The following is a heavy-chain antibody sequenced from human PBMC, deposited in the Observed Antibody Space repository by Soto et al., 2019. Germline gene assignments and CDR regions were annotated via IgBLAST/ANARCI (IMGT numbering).Heavy chain of an antibody. CDR3: ARSFCSGGNCYPYYFDY. D-gene: IGHD2-15*01. J-gene: IGHJ4*02. Sequence: PGGSLRLACAASGFTCSSNYMSWVRQAPGKGLEWVSVIYNGGSTYYADSVKGRFTISRDNSKNTLYLQVNSLRAEDTAVYYCARSFCSGGNCYPYYFDYWGQGALVTVSS. V-gene: IGHV3-53*01. CDR2: IYNGGST. CDR1: GFTCSSNY.